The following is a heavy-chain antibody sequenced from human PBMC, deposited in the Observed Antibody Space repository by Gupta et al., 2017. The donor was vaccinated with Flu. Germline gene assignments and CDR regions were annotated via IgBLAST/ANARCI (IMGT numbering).Heavy chain of an antibody. CDR1: GYSLSSGSY. J-gene: IGHJ4*02. D-gene: IGHD3-10*01. Sequence: QVQLQESGPGLVKPSETLSLPCAVSGYSLSSGSYWGWTRQPPGKGLEWIGNIYHGGNTYYNPSLKSRVTISIDTSRDQFSLKLTSVTAADTAMYYCARGPVAVRGVIPRRFDYWGQGTLVTVSS. V-gene: IGHV4-38-2*01. CDR3: ARGPVAVRGVIPRRFDY. CDR2: IYHGGNT.